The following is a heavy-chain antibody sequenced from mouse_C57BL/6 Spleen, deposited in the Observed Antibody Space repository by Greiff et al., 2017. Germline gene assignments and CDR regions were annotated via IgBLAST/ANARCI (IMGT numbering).Heavy chain of an antibody. CDR1: GYTFTSYW. V-gene: IGHV1-64*01. CDR2: IHPNSGST. CDR3: ARSELGSWFAY. D-gene: IGHD4-1*01. Sequence: VQLQQPGAELVKPGASVKLSCKASGYTFTSYWMHWVKQRPGQGLEWIGMIHPNSGSTNYNEKFKSKATLTVDTSSSTAYMQLSSLTSEDSAVYYCARSELGSWFAYWGQGTLVTVSA. J-gene: IGHJ3*01.